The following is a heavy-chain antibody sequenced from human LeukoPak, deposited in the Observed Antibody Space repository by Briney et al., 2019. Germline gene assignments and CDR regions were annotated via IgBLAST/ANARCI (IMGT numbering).Heavy chain of an antibody. CDR3: ARDGAYYYDSSGYSVDY. V-gene: IGHV3-11*01. J-gene: IGHJ4*02. CDR1: GFTFSDYY. CDR2: ISSSGSTI. D-gene: IGHD3-22*01. Sequence: GWSLRLSCAASGFTFSDYYMSWIRQAPGKGLEWVSYISSSGSTIYYADSVKGRFTISRDNAKNSLYLQMNSLRAEDTAVYYCARDGAYYYDSSGYSVDYWGQGTLVTVSS.